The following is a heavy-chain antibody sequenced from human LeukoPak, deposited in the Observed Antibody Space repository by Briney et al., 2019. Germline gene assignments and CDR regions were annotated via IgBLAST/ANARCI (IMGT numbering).Heavy chain of an antibody. CDR3: ARDTGYNTFDY. D-gene: IGHD5-24*01. V-gene: IGHV3-7*05. J-gene: IGHJ4*02. CDR1: GFTFTNYW. CDR2: IKEDGSDK. Sequence: GGTLRLSCAASGFTFTNYWMSWVRQAPGKGLEWVANIKEDGSDKYYVDSVKGRFTISRDNAKNSQYLQMNSLRAEDTAVYYCARDTGYNTFDYWGQGTLVTVSS.